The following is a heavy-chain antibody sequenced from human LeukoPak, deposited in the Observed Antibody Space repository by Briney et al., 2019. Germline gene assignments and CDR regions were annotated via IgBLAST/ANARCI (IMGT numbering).Heavy chain of an antibody. CDR1: GFTFSSYS. Sequence: PGGSLRLSCAASGFTFSSYSMNWVRQAPGKGLEWVSSISSSSSYIYYSDSVKSRFTISRDNAKNSLYLQMNSLRAEATAVYYCARDLGYYDSSGPWGQGTLVTVSS. V-gene: IGHV3-21*01. J-gene: IGHJ5*02. CDR3: ARDLGYYDSSGP. CDR2: ISSSSSYI. D-gene: IGHD3-22*01.